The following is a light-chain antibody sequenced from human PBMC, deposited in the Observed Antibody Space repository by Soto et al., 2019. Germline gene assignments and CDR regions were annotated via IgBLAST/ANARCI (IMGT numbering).Light chain of an antibody. V-gene: IGLV1-47*01. CDR3: AAWDAGLSGGF. CDR2: KNN. CDR1: SSNIGSHN. J-gene: IGLJ1*01. Sequence: QSVLTQPPSASGTPGQRVSISCSGGSSNIGSHNVYWYQQLPGTAPKLLIFKNNQRPSGVPDRFSGSKSGTSASLAISGLRSGEGAVFYCAAWDAGLSGGFFGSGTKVTVL.